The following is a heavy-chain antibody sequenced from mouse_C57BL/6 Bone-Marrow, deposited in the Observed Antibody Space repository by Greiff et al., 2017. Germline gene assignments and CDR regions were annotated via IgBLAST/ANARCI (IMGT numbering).Heavy chain of an antibody. D-gene: IGHD2-1*01. CDR2: IDPETGGT. CDR1: GYTFTDYE. Sequence: VKLQESGAELVRPGASVTLSCKASGYTFTDYEMHWVKQTPVHGLEWIGAIDPETGGTAYNQKFKGKAILTADKSSSTAYMELRSLTSEDSAVYYCTRVGNFLFDYWGQGTTLTVSS. J-gene: IGHJ2*01. CDR3: TRVGNFLFDY. V-gene: IGHV1-15*01.